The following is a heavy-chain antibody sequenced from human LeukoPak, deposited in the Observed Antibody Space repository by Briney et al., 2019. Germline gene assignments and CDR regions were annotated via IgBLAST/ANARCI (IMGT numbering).Heavy chain of an antibody. J-gene: IGHJ4*02. V-gene: IGHV3-7*01. D-gene: IGHD5-12*01. CDR2: IKPDGTEK. Sequence: GGSLRLSCAASGFTFSHYWMSWVRQTPGKGLEWVAKIKPDGTEKHYVDSVKGRFTFSRDNAKNSMYLQMNSLRAEDTAVYYCARDGIGSGYDFDYWGQGTLVTVSS. CDR1: GFTFSHYW. CDR3: ARDGIGSGYDFDY.